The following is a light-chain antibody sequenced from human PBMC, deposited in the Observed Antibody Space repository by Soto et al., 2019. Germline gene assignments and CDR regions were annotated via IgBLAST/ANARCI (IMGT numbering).Light chain of an antibody. CDR3: HQNYNVPPWT. CDR2: AAS. CDR1: QSISNY. J-gene: IGKJ1*01. Sequence: DIQMTQSPSSLSASVGDRVTITCRASQSISNYLDWYQLKPGKAPKLLIYAASSLQSGVPSRFSGSGSGTDFTLTTSSLQAEDFAPYYCHQNYNVPPWTFGQGTKVEIK. V-gene: IGKV1-39*01.